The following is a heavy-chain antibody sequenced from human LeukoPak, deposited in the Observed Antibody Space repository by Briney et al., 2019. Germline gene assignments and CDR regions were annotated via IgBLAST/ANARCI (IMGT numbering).Heavy chain of an antibody. CDR3: ARGGRIKVVRGIFKGWFDP. D-gene: IGHD3-10*01. CDR1: GGSISSHY. V-gene: IGHV4-59*11. Sequence: SDTLSLTCTVSGGSISSHYWSWIRQPPGKGLEWIGYIYYSGSTNYHPSLKSRVTISVDTSKDQFSLNLSSVTAADTAVCYCARGGRIKVVRGIFKGWFDPWGQGILVTVSS. J-gene: IGHJ5*02. CDR2: IYYSGST.